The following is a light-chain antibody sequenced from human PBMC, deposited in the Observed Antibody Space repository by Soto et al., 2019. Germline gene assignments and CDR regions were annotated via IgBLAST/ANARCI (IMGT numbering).Light chain of an antibody. CDR1: QSVSNNY. V-gene: IGKV3-20*01. Sequence: EIVLTQSPGTLSLSPGERATLSCRASQSVSNNYLAWYQQKPGQAPRLLIYGASNRATGIPDRFSGSGSGTDFTLTISRLEPEDFAVYYCQQYDNAPQTFGQGTRLEIK. CDR3: QQYDNAPQT. CDR2: GAS. J-gene: IGKJ5*01.